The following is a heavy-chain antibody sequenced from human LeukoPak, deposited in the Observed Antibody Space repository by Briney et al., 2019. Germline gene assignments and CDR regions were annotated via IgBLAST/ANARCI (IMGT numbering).Heavy chain of an antibody. J-gene: IGHJ5*02. D-gene: IGHD2-2*02. CDR3: AIVGYCSSTSCYTFDP. Sequence: SETLSLTCTVSGGSISSGDYYWSWIRQPPGKGLEWIGYIYYSGSTYYNPSLKSRVTISVDTSKNQFSLKLSSVTAADTAVYYCAIVGYCSSTSCYTFDPWGQGTLVTVSS. CDR1: GGSISSGDYY. V-gene: IGHV4-30-4*01. CDR2: IYYSGST.